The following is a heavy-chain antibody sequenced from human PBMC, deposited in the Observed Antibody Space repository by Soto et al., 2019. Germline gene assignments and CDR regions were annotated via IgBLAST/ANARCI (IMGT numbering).Heavy chain of an antibody. D-gene: IGHD2-15*01. CDR2: IKQDGSEK. CDR1: GFTFSSYY. V-gene: IGHV3-7*03. Sequence: GGSLRLSCVASGFTFSSYYMSWARQVPGRGLEWLAKIKQDGSEKSYVDSVRGRFTISRDNAKNSLYLEMDSLKPEDTDVYCCGRIARGAPGGKFWGQGALVTVSS. J-gene: IGHJ4*02. CDR3: GRIARGAPGGKF.